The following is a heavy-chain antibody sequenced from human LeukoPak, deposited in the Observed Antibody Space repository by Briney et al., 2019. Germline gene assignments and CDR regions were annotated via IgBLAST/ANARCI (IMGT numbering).Heavy chain of an antibody. V-gene: IGHV3-38-3*01. D-gene: IGHD6-6*01. J-gene: IGHJ6*03. CDR3: ARAHLSSSSTDYMDV. CDR2: ISGGST. CDR1: GFTLNSNE. Sequence: PGGSLRLPCAASGFTLNSNEMSWVRQAPGKGLEWVSSISGGSTYYADSRKGRFTISRDNSKHTLHLQMNSLRPEDTAVYYCARAHLSSSSTDYMDVWGKGTTVTVSS.